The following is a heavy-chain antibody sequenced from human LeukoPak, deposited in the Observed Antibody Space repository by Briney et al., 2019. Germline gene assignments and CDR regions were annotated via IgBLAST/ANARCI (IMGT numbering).Heavy chain of an antibody. CDR2: ITGSSTWT. V-gene: IGHV3-23*01. CDR1: GFTFGTYG. D-gene: IGHD7-27*01. CDR3: ARELVSLGTGYFDL. J-gene: IGHJ2*01. Sequence: GGSLRLSCEASGFTFGTYGMTWVRQAPGRGLEWVSGITGSSTWTYYADSVRGRFTISRDNSKNTLHLQMNNLTADDTAIYYCARELVSLGTGYFDLWGRGTLVTVSS.